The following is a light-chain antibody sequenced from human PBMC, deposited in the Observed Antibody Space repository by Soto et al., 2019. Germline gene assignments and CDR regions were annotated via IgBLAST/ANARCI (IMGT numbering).Light chain of an antibody. CDR3: QQYDNLPPRLT. Sequence: DIQMTQSPSSLSASVGDRVTITCQASQDISNYLIWYQQKPGKAPKLLIYDASNLETGVPSRFSGSGSVTDFTFTISSLQPEDIATYYCQQYDNLPPRLTFGGGTKVEIK. J-gene: IGKJ4*01. CDR2: DAS. V-gene: IGKV1-33*01. CDR1: QDISNY.